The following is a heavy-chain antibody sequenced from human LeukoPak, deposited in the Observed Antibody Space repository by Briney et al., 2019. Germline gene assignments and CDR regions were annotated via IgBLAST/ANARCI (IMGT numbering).Heavy chain of an antibody. V-gene: IGHV3-11*04. CDR3: ARSLIVASEDY. D-gene: IGHD3-22*01. CDR2: ISASGAVP. CDR1: GFRLDSFY. J-gene: IGHJ4*02. Sequence: KPGGSLRLSCAASGFRLDSFYMGWIRQVPGKGLDYIAFISASGAVPYYAESVKGRFTISRDNAKNSVSLQMNSLSADDTAVYYCARSLIVASEDYWGQGTLVTVSS.